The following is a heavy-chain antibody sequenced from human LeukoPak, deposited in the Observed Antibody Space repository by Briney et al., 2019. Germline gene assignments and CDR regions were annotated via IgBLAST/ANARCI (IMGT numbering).Heavy chain of an antibody. CDR1: GGSISSSAYY. J-gene: IGHJ5*02. CDR2: LYYSGST. V-gene: IGHV4-39*01. Sequence: ASETLSLTCTVSGGSISSSAYYWGWIRQPPGKGLEWIGSLYYSGSTYYNPSLKSRVTISVDTSKKQFSLKLTSVTAADTAVYYCARQGGSPDWFDPWGQGTLVTVSS. D-gene: IGHD1-26*01. CDR3: ARQGGSPDWFDP.